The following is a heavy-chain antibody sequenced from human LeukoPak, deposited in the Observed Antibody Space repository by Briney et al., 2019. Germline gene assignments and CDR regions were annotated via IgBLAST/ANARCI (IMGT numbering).Heavy chain of an antibody. CDR2: IYPGDSDT. Sequence: GESLKISCKGSGYSFTSYWIGWVRQMHGKGLEWMGIIYPGDSDTRYSPSFQGQVTISADKSISTAYLQWSSLKPSDTAMYYCATGKSSGWYQIDYWGQGTLVTVSS. CDR1: GYSFTSYW. V-gene: IGHV5-51*01. J-gene: IGHJ4*02. CDR3: ATGKSSGWYQIDY. D-gene: IGHD6-19*01.